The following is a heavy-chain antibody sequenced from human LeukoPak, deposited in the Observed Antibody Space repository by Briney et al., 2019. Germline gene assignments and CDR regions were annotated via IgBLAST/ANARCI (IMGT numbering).Heavy chain of an antibody. J-gene: IGHJ6*03. CDR1: GFTFSGSG. CDR3: AREEVENYYGSGSYPYYYYYMDV. V-gene: IGHV3-73*01. D-gene: IGHD3-10*01. CDR2: IRSKPNSYAT. Sequence: PGGSLRLSCAASGFTFSGSGMHWVRQASGKGLEWVGRIRSKPNSYATAYAASVKGRFTISRDDSKNTAYLQMNSLKTEDTAVYYCAREEVENYYGSGSYPYYYYYMDVWDKGTTVTVSS.